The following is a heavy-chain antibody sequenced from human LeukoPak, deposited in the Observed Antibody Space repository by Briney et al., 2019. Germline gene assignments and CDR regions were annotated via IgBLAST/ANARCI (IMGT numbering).Heavy chain of an antibody. J-gene: IGHJ3*02. Sequence: PSETLSLTCTVSGGSISSYYWSWIRQPPGKGLEWIGYIYYSGSTNYNPSLKSRVTISVDTSKNQFSLKLSSVTAADTAVYYCARDLGYYSDSSALDAFDIWGQGTMVTVSS. CDR3: ARDLGYYSDSSALDAFDI. D-gene: IGHD3-22*01. CDR2: IYYSGST. V-gene: IGHV4-59*12. CDR1: GGSISSYY.